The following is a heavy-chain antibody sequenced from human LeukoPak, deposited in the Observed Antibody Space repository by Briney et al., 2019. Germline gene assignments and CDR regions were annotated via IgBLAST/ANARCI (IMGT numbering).Heavy chain of an antibody. CDR1: GFTFSDYY. D-gene: IGHD3-22*01. J-gene: IGHJ1*01. V-gene: IGHV3-11*04. CDR2: ISSSGNTI. CDR3: ARSPPGGYYYVDVLAPEYFQH. Sequence: GGSLRLSCAAPGFTFSDYYMNWIRQAPGKGLEWVSYISSSGNTIYYADSVKGRFTISRDNAKNSLYLQMNSLRAEDTAVYYCARSPPGGYYYVDVLAPEYFQHWGQGTLVTVSS.